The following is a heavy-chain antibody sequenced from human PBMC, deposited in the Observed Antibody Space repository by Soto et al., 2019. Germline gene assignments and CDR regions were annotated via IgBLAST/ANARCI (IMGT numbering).Heavy chain of an antibody. Sequence: SQTLSLTCAISGDSVSSNSAAWNWIRQSPSRGLEWLGRTYYRSKWYNDYAVSVKSRITINPDTSKNQFSLQLNSVTPEDTAVYYCARDLQALRALHYDTDMDVWGQGTTVTVSS. CDR3: ARDLQALRALHYDTDMDV. D-gene: IGHD3-22*01. J-gene: IGHJ6*02. V-gene: IGHV6-1*01. CDR1: GDSVSSNSAA. CDR2: TYYRSKWYN.